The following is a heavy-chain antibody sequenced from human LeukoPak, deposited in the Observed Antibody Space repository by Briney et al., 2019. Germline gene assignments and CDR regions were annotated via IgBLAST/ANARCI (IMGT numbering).Heavy chain of an antibody. CDR2: IYYSGST. V-gene: IGHV4-39*07. J-gene: IGHJ3*02. CDR3: ASAVGATSGDAFDI. Sequence: SETLSLTCTVSGGSISSSSYYWGWIRQPPGKGLEWIGSIYYSGSTYYNPSLKSRVTISVDTSKNQFSLKLSSVTAADTAVYYCASAVGATSGDAFDIWGQGTMVTVSS. CDR1: GGSISSSSYY. D-gene: IGHD1-26*01.